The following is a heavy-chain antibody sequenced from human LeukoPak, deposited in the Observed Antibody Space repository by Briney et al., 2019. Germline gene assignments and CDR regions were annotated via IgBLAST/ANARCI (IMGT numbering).Heavy chain of an antibody. Sequence: GGSLRLSCASSGFTFDDYGMSWVRQAPGKGLAWVSGINWNGGSTGYADSVKGRFTISRDNAKHSLYLQMDSLRAEDTALYYCARALTYCSSTSCGPGYFDYWGQGTLVTVSS. J-gene: IGHJ4*02. V-gene: IGHV3-20*04. CDR1: GFTFDDYG. CDR3: ARALTYCSSTSCGPGYFDY. D-gene: IGHD2-2*01. CDR2: INWNGGST.